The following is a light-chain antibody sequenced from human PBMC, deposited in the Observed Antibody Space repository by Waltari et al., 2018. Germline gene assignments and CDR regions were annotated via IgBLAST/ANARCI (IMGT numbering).Light chain of an antibody. CDR1: GSDFGAVPY. CDR3: SSYAISDIPYA. J-gene: IGLJ1*01. V-gene: IGLV2-14*03. CDR2: EVT. Sequence: QSALTQPASVSGSPGQSITIPCIARGSDFGAVPYIPWYQQHPGKAPKLLIYEVTKRPSAISPRFSGSKSGGTASLTISGLQADDEADYYCSSYAISDIPYAFGPGTKVTVL.